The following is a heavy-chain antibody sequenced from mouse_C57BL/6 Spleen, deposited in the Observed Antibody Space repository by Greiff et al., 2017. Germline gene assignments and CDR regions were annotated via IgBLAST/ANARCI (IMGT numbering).Heavy chain of an antibody. CDR3: ARHDDKGFDY. CDR1: GFTFSSYG. V-gene: IGHV5-6*01. D-gene: IGHD2-3*01. J-gene: IGHJ2*01. CDR2: ISSGGSYT. Sequence: EVQRVESGGDLVKPGGSLKLSCAASGFTFSSYGMSWVRQTPDKRLEWVATISSGGSYTYYPDSVKGRFTISRDNAKNTLYLQMSSLKSEDTAMYYCARHDDKGFDYWGQGTTLTVSS.